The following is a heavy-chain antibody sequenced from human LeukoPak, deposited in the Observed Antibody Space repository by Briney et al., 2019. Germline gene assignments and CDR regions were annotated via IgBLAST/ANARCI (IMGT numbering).Heavy chain of an antibody. Sequence: PGGSLRLSCAASGFTFSSYAMHWVRQAPGKGLEWVAVISHDGGNKYYADSVRGRFTISRDNSKNTLYLQMNSLRAEDTAVYFCARGISAVVPRAFDVWGQGTLVTVSS. D-gene: IGHD2-15*01. V-gene: IGHV3-30-3*01. CDR2: ISHDGGNK. CDR3: ARGISAVVPRAFDV. J-gene: IGHJ3*01. CDR1: GFTFSSYA.